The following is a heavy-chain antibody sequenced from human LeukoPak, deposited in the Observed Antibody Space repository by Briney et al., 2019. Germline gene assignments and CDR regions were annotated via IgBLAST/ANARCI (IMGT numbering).Heavy chain of an antibody. CDR1: GFTFSNCR. D-gene: IGHD1-26*01. J-gene: IGHJ3*02. Sequence: GGSLRLSCAASGFTFSNCRMNWVRQAPGKGLEWVANINQDGSTKQYVGSVKGRFTIFRDNAKNSLYLQMNSLRVDDTAVYYCTGERVESGFDIWGQGTLVTVSS. CDR2: INQDGSTK. CDR3: TGERVESGFDI. V-gene: IGHV3-7*01.